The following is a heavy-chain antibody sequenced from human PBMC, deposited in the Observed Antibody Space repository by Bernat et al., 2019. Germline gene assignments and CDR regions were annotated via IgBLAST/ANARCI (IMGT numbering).Heavy chain of an antibody. J-gene: IGHJ4*02. V-gene: IGHV3-30-3*02. Sequence: QVQLVESGGGVVQPGRSLRLSCAASGFTFSCYAMHWVRQAPGKGLEWVAVISYDGSNKYYADSVKGRFTISRDNSKNTLYLQMNSLRAEDTAVYYCAKDRYWGQGTLVTVSS. CDR3: AKDRY. CDR2: ISYDGSNK. CDR1: GFTFSCYA.